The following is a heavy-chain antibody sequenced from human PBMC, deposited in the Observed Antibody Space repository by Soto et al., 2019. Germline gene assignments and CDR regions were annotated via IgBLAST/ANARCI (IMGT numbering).Heavy chain of an antibody. Sequence: GGSLRLSCAASGFTFSSYDMHWVRQATGKGLEWVSAIGTAGDTYYPGSVKGRFTISRENAKNSLYLQMNSLRAGDTAVYYCARGGSGSYDSRGMDVWGQGTTVT. CDR3: ARGGSGSYDSRGMDV. CDR2: IGTAGDT. J-gene: IGHJ6*02. CDR1: GFTFSSYD. V-gene: IGHV3-13*01. D-gene: IGHD3-10*01.